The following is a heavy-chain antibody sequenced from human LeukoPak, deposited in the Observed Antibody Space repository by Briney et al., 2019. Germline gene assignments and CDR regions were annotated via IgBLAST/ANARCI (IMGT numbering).Heavy chain of an antibody. CDR3: ARGPKSSSWPNLDY. CDR1: GGSISSSSYY. Sequence: SETLSLTCTVSGGSISSSSYYWGWIRQPPGKGLEWIGSIYYSGSTNYNPSLKSRVTISVDTSKNQFSLKLSSVTAADTAVYYCARGPKSSSWPNLDYWGQGTLVTVSS. D-gene: IGHD6-13*01. J-gene: IGHJ4*02. V-gene: IGHV4-39*07. CDR2: IYYSGST.